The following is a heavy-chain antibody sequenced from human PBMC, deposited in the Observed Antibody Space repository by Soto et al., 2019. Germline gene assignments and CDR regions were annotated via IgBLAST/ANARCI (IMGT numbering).Heavy chain of an antibody. Sequence: EVPLVESGGGLVQPGGSLRLSCAASGFTVSSNYMSWVRQAPGKGLEWVSVIYSGGSTYYADSVKGRFTISRDNSKNTLYIQMDSLRAEDTAVYYCAREYDSSGYYWGEYFQHWGQGTLVTVSS. CDR1: GFTVSSNY. CDR2: IYSGGST. CDR3: AREYDSSGYYWGEYFQH. J-gene: IGHJ1*01. V-gene: IGHV3-66*01. D-gene: IGHD3-22*01.